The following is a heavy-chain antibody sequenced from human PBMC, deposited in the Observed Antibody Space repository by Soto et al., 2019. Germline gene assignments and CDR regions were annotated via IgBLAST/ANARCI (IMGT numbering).Heavy chain of an antibody. CDR1: GLTFSDHY. D-gene: IGHD3-10*01. V-gene: IGHV3-11*01. J-gene: IGHJ6*02. Sequence: PGGSLRLSCAASGLTFSDHYMTWIRQAPGKGLEWISYISSSAGTIYYADSVKGRFTSSRDNAKNSLYLQMTNLRAEDTAVYYCARAPYFGSGTYYYYAVDVWGQGTTVTVSS. CDR3: ARAPYFGSGTYYYYAVDV. CDR2: ISSSAGTI.